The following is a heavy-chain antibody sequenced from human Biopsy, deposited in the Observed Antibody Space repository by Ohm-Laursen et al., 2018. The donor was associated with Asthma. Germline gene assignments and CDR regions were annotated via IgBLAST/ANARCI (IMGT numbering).Heavy chain of an antibody. Sequence: ASVKASCKASGYTFISFAIHWVRQAPGQRLEWMGWVNTGNGDTKYSQKFQGRVTITRDTSASTAYMELRSLRSEDTATYSCARTYYDFLTGQVKNVFGVWGQGTMVTVSS. D-gene: IGHD3-9*01. V-gene: IGHV1-3*04. J-gene: IGHJ3*01. CDR2: VNTGNGDT. CDR1: GYTFISFA. CDR3: ARTYYDFLTGQVKNVFGV.